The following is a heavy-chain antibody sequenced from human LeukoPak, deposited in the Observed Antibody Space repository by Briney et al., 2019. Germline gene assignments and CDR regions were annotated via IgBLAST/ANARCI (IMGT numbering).Heavy chain of an antibody. CDR1: VYTFTGYY. V-gene: IGHV1-2*02. CDR2: INPNHGGT. J-gene: IGHJ6*03. CDR3: SREGGIAARPGVYAYYMDV. D-gene: IGHD6-6*01. Sequence: SVKVSCKASVYTFTGYYMHWVRQAPGQGLEWMGWINPNHGGTNYAQKFQGRVNMTRDTSISTAYMELSRLRSDDTAVYYCSREGGIAARPGVYAYYMDVWGKGTT.